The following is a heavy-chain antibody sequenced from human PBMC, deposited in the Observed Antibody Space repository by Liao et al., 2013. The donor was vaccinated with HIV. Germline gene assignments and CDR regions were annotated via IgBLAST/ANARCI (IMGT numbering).Heavy chain of an antibody. CDR3: VRDRPDSSSWHGSAFDI. CDR2: INHSGIT. J-gene: IGHJ3*02. V-gene: IGHV4-34*01. Sequence: QVQLQQWGAGLLKPAETLSLTCAVYGGSFSAYYWNWIRQSPGKGLEWIGDINHSGITNYNPSLKSRVTISADTSKNQFSLKLSSVTAADTAVYYCVRDRPDSSSWHGSAFDIWGQGTMVTVSS. CDR1: GGSFSAYY. D-gene: IGHD6-13*01.